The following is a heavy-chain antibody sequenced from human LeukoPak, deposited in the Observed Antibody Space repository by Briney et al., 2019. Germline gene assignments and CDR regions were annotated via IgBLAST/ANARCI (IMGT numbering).Heavy chain of an antibody. CDR2: ISDTGATT. V-gene: IGHV3-23*01. J-gene: IGHJ4*02. Sequence: GGSLRLSSAGSGFTFSSYAMSWVRQAPGKGLEWVSAISDTGATTYDADSVKGRFTISRDNSRSTLYLQMNSLRAEDTALYYCAKDTSIGRYCTNGVCSPFDYWGQGTLVTVSS. CDR1: GFTFSSYA. CDR3: AKDTSIGRYCTNGVCSPFDY. D-gene: IGHD2-8*01.